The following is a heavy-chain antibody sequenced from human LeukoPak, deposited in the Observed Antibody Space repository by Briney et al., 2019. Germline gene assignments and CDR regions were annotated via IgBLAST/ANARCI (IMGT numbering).Heavy chain of an antibody. V-gene: IGHV1-18*01. CDR3: ARDSGVWGSYHYPDY. CDR2: ISPYNGNT. D-gene: IGHD3-16*02. Sequence: ASVKVSCKASGYTFITYALIWVRQAPGQGLEWMGWISPYNGNTNYAQKFQGRVTLTTETSTSTAYMELRSLRSDDTAVYYCARDSGVWGSYHYPDYWGQGTLVSVSS. J-gene: IGHJ4*02. CDR1: GYTFITYA.